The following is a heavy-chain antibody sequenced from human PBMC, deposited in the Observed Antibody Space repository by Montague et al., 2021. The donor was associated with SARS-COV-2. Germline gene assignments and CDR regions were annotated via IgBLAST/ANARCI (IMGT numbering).Heavy chain of an antibody. CDR3: ASTYGSGCYGFDY. Sequence: SETLSLTCTVSAGSINNYNWSWIRQSAGKGLEWIGRIYPSEDTSYNHSLKSRVTVSVDTSKSQFSLNLHSLTVADTAVYYYASTYGSGCYGFDYWGQGSPVTVSS. J-gene: IGHJ4*02. CDR1: AGSINNYN. V-gene: IGHV4-4*07. D-gene: IGHD3-10*01. CDR2: IYPSEDT.